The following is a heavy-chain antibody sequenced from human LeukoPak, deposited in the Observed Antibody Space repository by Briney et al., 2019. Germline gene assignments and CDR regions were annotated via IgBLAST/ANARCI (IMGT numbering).Heavy chain of an antibody. J-gene: IGHJ4*02. Sequence: SETLSLTCTLSRGSLSTYYWSWIRQPPGKGLEWIGYIYYSGRANYNPSLKSRVTISVDTSKNQFSLNLNSLTAADTAVYYCARWYSGSQYFDYWGQGTLVTVSS. CDR1: RGSLSTYY. V-gene: IGHV4-59*01. D-gene: IGHD1-26*01. CDR2: IYYSGRA. CDR3: ARWYSGSQYFDY.